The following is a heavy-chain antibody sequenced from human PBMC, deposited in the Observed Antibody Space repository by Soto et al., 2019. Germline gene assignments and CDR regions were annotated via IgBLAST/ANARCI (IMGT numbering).Heavy chain of an antibody. V-gene: IGHV1-8*02. CDR3: ARYNYYYYYGMDV. CDR1: GYTFSSYA. CDR2: MNPNSGNT. J-gene: IGHJ6*02. Sequence: ASVKVSCKASGYTFSSYAISWVRQAPGQGLEWMGWMNPNSGNTGYAQKFQGRVTMTRNTSISTAYMELSSLRSEDTAVYYCARYNYYYYYGMDVWGQGTTVTVSS.